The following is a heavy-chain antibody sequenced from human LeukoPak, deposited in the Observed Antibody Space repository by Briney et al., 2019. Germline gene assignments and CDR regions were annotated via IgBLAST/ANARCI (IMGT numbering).Heavy chain of an antibody. Sequence: SETLSLTCAVYGGSFSGYYWSWIRQPPGKGLEWTGEINHSGSTNYNPSLKSRVTISVDTSKNQFSLKLSSVTAADTAVYYCARGGGRVTTVTTRYYFDYWGQGTLVTVSS. J-gene: IGHJ4*02. CDR2: INHSGST. CDR1: GGSFSGYY. V-gene: IGHV4-34*01. CDR3: ARGGGRVTTVTTRYYFDY. D-gene: IGHD4-17*01.